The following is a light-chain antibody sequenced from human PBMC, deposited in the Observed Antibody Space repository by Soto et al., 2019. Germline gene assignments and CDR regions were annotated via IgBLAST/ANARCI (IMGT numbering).Light chain of an antibody. CDR1: SSDVGGYNY. V-gene: IGLV2-14*01. Sequence: QSVLTQPASVSGSPGQSITISCTGTSSDVGGYNYVSWYQQHPGKAPNLMIYEVSNRPSGVSNRFSGSKSGNTASLTISGLQAEDEADYYCSSYTSSSTPVFGGGTKLTVL. J-gene: IGLJ2*01. CDR2: EVS. CDR3: SSYTSSSTPV.